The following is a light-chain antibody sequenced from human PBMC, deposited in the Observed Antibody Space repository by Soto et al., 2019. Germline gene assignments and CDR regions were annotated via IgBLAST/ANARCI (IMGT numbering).Light chain of an antibody. CDR2: TAS. CDR3: QQYGSSPKT. Sequence: EIVLTQSPGTQSLSPGERATLSCRASQSVSSNYLAWFQQKPGQAPRLLIYTASSRATGIPDRFSGSGSGTDFTLTISRLEPEDFAVYYCQQYGSSPKTFGQGTKVEI. J-gene: IGKJ1*01. V-gene: IGKV3-20*01. CDR1: QSVSSNY.